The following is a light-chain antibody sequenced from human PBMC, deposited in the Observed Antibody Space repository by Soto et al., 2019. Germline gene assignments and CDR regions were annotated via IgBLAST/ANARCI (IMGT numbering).Light chain of an antibody. Sequence: EIVLTQSPATLSLSPGDRAILSCRASQSISSALAWYQQKPGQAPRLLIYDASDRATGIPARFSGSRSGTDFTLTIRRLEPEDFAVYYCQQRSDGLTFGGGTRVEIK. CDR2: DAS. J-gene: IGKJ4*01. CDR1: QSISSA. CDR3: QQRSDGLT. V-gene: IGKV3-11*01.